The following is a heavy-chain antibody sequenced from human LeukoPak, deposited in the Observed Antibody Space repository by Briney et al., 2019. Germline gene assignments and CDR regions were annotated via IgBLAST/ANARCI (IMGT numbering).Heavy chain of an antibody. CDR2: IYYSGST. V-gene: IGHV4-39*07. CDR1: GGSISSSSYY. Sequence: PSETLSLTCTVSGGSISSSSYYWGWIRQPPGKGLEWIGSIYYSGSTYYNPSLKSRVTISVDTSKNQFSLKLSSVTAADTAVYYCARGYRGYCSGGSCYSNWFDPWGQGTLVTVSS. CDR3: ARGYRGYCSGGSCYSNWFDP. J-gene: IGHJ5*02. D-gene: IGHD2-15*01.